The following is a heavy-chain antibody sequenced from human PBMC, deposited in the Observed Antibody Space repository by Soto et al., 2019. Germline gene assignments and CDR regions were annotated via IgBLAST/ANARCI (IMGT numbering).Heavy chain of an antibody. Sequence: GGSLRLSCAASGFTFSSYSMNWVRQAPGKGLEWVSYISSSSSTIYYADSVKGRFTISRDNAKNSLYLQMNSLRAEDTAVYYCARPGYSSGWYGYYYYYMDVWGKGTTVTVSS. CDR1: GFTFSSYS. CDR2: ISSSSSTI. CDR3: ARPGYSSGWYGYYYYYMDV. D-gene: IGHD6-19*01. J-gene: IGHJ6*03. V-gene: IGHV3-48*01.